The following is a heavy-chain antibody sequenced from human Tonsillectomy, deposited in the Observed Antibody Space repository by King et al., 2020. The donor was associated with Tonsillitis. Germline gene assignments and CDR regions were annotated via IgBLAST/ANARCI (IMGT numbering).Heavy chain of an antibody. J-gene: IGHJ4*02. D-gene: IGHD5-18*01. V-gene: IGHV3-30*18. Sequence: VQLVESGGGVVQPGRSLRLSCAASGFTFSSYGMHWVRQAPGKGLEWVAVISYDGSNKYYADSVKGRFTISRDNCKNTLYLQMNSLRAEDTAVYYCAKDPSIQLWLLVYWGQGTLVTVSS. CDR2: ISYDGSNK. CDR1: GFTFSSYG. CDR3: AKDPSIQLWLLVY.